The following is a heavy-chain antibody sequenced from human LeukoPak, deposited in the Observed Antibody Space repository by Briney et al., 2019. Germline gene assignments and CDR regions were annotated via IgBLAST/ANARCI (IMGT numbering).Heavy chain of an antibody. D-gene: IGHD5-12*01. Sequence: SETLSLTCTVSGGSIGSNYWTWIRQPPGQGLEYIGYIYYTGATNYNPSLKTRVTISVDTSKNQFSLKMTSVTAADTAVYFCAKYGNSGWVIDNWGQGTLVTVSS. CDR3: AKYGNSGWVIDN. V-gene: IGHV4-59*08. CDR1: GGSIGSNY. J-gene: IGHJ4*02. CDR2: IYYTGAT.